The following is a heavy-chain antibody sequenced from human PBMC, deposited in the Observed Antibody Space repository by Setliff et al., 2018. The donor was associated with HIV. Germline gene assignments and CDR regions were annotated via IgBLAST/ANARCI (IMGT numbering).Heavy chain of an antibody. J-gene: IGHJ5*02. Sequence: SETLSLTCTVSGDSLIGFYWGWIRQPPGEGPEWIGHIYTSGSTNYNPSLKSRVTISVDTSKNRFSLTLRSVTAADTAVYYCARTRSGTYYGEMNWFDPWGQGILVTVSS. CDR2: IYTSGST. CDR1: GDSLIGFY. D-gene: IGHD3-10*01. CDR3: ARTRSGTYYGEMNWFDP. V-gene: IGHV4-4*08.